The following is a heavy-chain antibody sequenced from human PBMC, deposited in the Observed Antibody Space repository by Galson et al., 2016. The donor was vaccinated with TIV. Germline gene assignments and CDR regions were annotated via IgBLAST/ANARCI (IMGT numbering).Heavy chain of an antibody. CDR1: GYTFTAYY. J-gene: IGHJ4*02. D-gene: IGHD2-8*01. Sequence: SVKVSCKASGYTFTAYYMHWVRQAPGQGLEWMGWLHPNSGGTNYAQKFQGRVTMTRDTSINTAYMELNRLTSDDTAIYYCASLSGTGDHFFTSDRANGAFDYWGPGTLVTVSS. CDR3: ASLSGTGDHFFTSDRANGAFDY. V-gene: IGHV1-2*02. CDR2: LHPNSGGT.